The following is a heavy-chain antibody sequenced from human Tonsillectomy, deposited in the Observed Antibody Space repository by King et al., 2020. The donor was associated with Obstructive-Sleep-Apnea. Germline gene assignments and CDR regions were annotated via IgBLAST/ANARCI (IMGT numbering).Heavy chain of an antibody. D-gene: IGHD3-22*01. J-gene: IGHJ4*02. V-gene: IGHV3-48*03. CDR3: AREGGYYDSSGYAPIFDY. Sequence: QLVQSGGGLVQPGGSLRLSCAASGFTFSSYSLHWVRQAPGKGLEWLSYISSGGTTIYYADVVQGRFTISRDNAKNSLSLQINSLSAEDTAVYFCAREGGYYDSSGYAPIFDYWGQGTLVTVSS. CDR2: ISSGGTTI. CDR1: GFTFSSYS.